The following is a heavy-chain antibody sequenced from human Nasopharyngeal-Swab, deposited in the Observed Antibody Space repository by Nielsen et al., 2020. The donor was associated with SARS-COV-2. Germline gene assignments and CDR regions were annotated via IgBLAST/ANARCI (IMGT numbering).Heavy chain of an antibody. J-gene: IGHJ6*02. CDR1: GYTFTSYG. Sequence: ASVKVSCKASGYTFTSYGISWVRQAPGQGLEWMGWISAYNGNTNYAQKLQGRVTMTTDTSTSPAYMELRSLRSDDTAVYYCARDGGSYYDYYYGMDVWGQGTTVTVSS. D-gene: IGHD1-26*01. V-gene: IGHV1-18*01. CDR2: ISAYNGNT. CDR3: ARDGGSYYDYYYGMDV.